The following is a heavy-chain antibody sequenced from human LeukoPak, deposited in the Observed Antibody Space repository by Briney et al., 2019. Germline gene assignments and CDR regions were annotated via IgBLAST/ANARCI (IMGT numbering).Heavy chain of an antibody. V-gene: IGHV3-66*01. CDR2: IYSGGIT. CDR1: GFTVSSSY. J-gene: IGHJ5*02. CDR3: AREPRQIAAAKINWFDP. D-gene: IGHD6-13*01. Sequence: GGSLRLSCAASGFTVSSSYMSWVRQAPGRGLVWVSVIYSGGITYYADSVKGRFTISRDNAKNSLYLQMNSLRAEDTAVYYCAREPRQIAAAKINWFDPWGQGTLVTVSS.